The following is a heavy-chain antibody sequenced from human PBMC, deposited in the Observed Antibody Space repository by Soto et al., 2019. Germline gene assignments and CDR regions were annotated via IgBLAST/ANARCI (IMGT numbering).Heavy chain of an antibody. CDR1: GGSISSDGYY. V-gene: IGHV4-31*03. D-gene: IGHD6-13*01. Sequence: QVQLQESGPGLVKPSQTLSLTCTVSGGSISSDGYYWSWLRQHPGKGLEWIGYIYYSCSTYYKSSLKSRVTISVDTSKNQFSLKVSSVTAADTAVYYCGRQQLTVGVDYWGQGTLVTVSS. CDR3: GRQQLTVGVDY. J-gene: IGHJ4*02. CDR2: IYYSCST.